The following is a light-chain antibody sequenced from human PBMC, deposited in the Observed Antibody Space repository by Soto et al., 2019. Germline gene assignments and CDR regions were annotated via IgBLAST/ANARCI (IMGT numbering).Light chain of an antibody. CDR3: MHGAHWPWT. CDR1: HILVFSDGNTY. V-gene: IGKV2-30*01. CDR2: MVS. Sequence: ITESLLSLQVTLVRPGAFYCGSSHILVFSDGNTYLTWFHQRPGQSPRRLIYMVSNRDSGVPDRFSGSGSGTDFTLKISRVEAEDVGVYYCMHGAHWPWTFGQGTKVDIK. J-gene: IGKJ1*01.